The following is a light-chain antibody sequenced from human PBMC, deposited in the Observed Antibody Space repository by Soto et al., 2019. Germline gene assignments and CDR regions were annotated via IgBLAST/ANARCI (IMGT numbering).Light chain of an antibody. Sequence: ETVMTQSPATLSVSPGERATLSCRASQSVSTNLAWYQQKPGQAPRLLIYGTSTRATGIPARFSGSGSGTEFTLTISSLQSEDSAVYYCQQYTNWPPLTFGGGTKVEIK. CDR2: GTS. J-gene: IGKJ4*01. CDR1: QSVSTN. V-gene: IGKV3-15*01. CDR3: QQYTNWPPLT.